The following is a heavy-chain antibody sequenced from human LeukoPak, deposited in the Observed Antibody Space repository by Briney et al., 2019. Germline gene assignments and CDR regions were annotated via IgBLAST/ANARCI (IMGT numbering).Heavy chain of an antibody. D-gene: IGHD4-17*01. J-gene: IGHJ5*02. V-gene: IGHV4-61*02. CDR1: GGSISSGSYY. CDR3: ATYGDYDVQGFQNWFDP. CDR2: IYTSGST. Sequence: SETLSLTCTVSGGSISSGSYYWSWIRQPAGKGLEWIGRIYTSGSTNYNPSLKSRVTISVDTSKNQFSLKLSSVTAADTAVYYCATYGDYDVQGFQNWFDPWGQGTLVTVSS.